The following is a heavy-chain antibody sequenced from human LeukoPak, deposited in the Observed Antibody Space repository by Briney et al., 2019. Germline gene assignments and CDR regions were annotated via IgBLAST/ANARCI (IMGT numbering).Heavy chain of an antibody. D-gene: IGHD4/OR15-4a*01. CDR3: TRLLSTRGYYFDS. CDR2: SRNKASGYTT. J-gene: IGHJ4*02. CDR1: GFTFSDHY. V-gene: IGHV3-72*01. Sequence: GGSLRLSCTASGFTFSDHYMDWVRQAPGKGLEWVARSRNKASGYTTDYGASVKGRFTISRDDSKNSLFLQMDSLKTEDTALYYCTRLLSTRGYYFDSWGRGSLVTVSS.